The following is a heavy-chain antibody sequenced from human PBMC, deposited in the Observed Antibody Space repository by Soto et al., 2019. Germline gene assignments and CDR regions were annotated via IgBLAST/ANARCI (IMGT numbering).Heavy chain of an antibody. D-gene: IGHD3-3*01. Sequence: GASVKVSCKASGHTFTGHHMHCVRQAPGQGLEWMGLIDLDIGDTKYAQKFQGRVTSTSDTSITTAYMELRGLRSDDTAVFYGALEPRGPAVFAVGGKEPLVTVS. J-gene: IGHJ4*02. CDR3: ALEPRGPAVFAV. CDR2: IDLDIGDT. CDR1: GHTFTGHH. V-gene: IGHV1-2*02.